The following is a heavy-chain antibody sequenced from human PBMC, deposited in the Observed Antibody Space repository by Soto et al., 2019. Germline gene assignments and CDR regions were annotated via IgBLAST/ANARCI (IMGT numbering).Heavy chain of an antibody. J-gene: IGHJ4*02. CDR2: IYHSGST. Sequence: QVQLQESGPGLVQPSQTLSLTCSVSGASISSVGYYWTWIRRHPGEGLEWIGYIYHSGSTYYNPSLKSRLTISVDTSKNQFSLRLSSVTAADTAVYYCGSFSDRITPATIVDWGQGTLVTVSS. CDR1: GASISSVGYY. V-gene: IGHV4-31*03. CDR3: GSFSDRITPATIVD. D-gene: IGHD2-2*02.